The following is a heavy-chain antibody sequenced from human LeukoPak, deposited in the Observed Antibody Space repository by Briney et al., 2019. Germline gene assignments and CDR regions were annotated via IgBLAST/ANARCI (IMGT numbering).Heavy chain of an antibody. Sequence: SETLSLTCTVSGGSIDRYYWSWVRQPPGQRLEWIGYIYYNGNTDYNPSLKSRVTVSVDTAKNQFSLKLSSVTAADTAVYYCARHRSAVAGDYTYWYFDLWGRGALVTVSS. J-gene: IGHJ2*01. D-gene: IGHD3-10*01. V-gene: IGHV4-59*08. CDR1: GGSIDRYY. CDR3: ARHRSAVAGDYTYWYFDL. CDR2: IYYNGNT.